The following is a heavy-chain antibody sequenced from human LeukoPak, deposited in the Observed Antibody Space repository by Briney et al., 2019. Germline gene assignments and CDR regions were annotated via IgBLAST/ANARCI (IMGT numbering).Heavy chain of an antibody. CDR1: GFTFSSYA. V-gene: IGHV3-23*01. J-gene: IGHJ4*02. Sequence: GGSLRLSCTASGFTFSSYAMSWVRQAPGKGLEWVSAISGSGGSTYYADSVKGRFTISRDNSKNTLYLQMNSLRAEDTAVYYCAKDIVIRSDYYDSSGPDYWGQGTLVTVSS. D-gene: IGHD3-22*01. CDR3: AKDIVIRSDYYDSSGPDY. CDR2: ISGSGGST.